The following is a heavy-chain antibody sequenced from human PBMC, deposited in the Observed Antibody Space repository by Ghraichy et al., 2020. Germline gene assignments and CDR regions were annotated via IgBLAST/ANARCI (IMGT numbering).Heavy chain of an antibody. CDR2: TYYRSKWYN. J-gene: IGHJ4*02. CDR1: GDSVSSNSAA. V-gene: IGHV6-1*01. CDR3: ARGYCSGGSCYTRIFDY. Sequence: SETLSLTCAISGDSVSSNSAAWNWIRQSPSRGLEWLGRTYYRSKWYNDYAVSVKSRITINPDTSKNQFSLQLNSVTPEDTAVYYCARGYCSGGSCYTRIFDYCGQGTLVTVSS. D-gene: IGHD2-15*01.